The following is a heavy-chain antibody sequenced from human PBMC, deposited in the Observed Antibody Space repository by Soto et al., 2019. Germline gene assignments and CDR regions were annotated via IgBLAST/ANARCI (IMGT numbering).Heavy chain of an antibody. CDR3: ATYRKYCGGDCYWD. V-gene: IGHV1-58*01. CDR2: IVVGSGNT. J-gene: IGHJ4*02. CDR1: GFTFTSSA. D-gene: IGHD2-21*02. Sequence: ASVKVSCKASGFTFTSSAVQWIRQARGQRLEWIGWIVVGSGNTNYAQKFQERVTITRDMSTSTVYMELSSLRSEDTAVYYCATYRKYCGGDCYWDWGQGTLVTVSS.